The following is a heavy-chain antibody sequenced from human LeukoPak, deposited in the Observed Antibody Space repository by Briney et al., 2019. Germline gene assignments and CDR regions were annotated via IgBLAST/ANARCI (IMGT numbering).Heavy chain of an antibody. V-gene: IGHV3-72*01. CDR3: TTGGTVTFDY. CDR1: GFTFSDHH. J-gene: IGHJ4*02. CDR2: SRNKGRGYST. D-gene: IGHD4-17*01. Sequence: PGGSLRLSCAASGFTFSDHHMDWVRQAPGKGLEWIGRSRNKGRGYSTVFAASVKGRFTISRDDSKNTLYLQMNSLKTEDTAVYYCTTGGTVTFDYWGQGTLVTVSS.